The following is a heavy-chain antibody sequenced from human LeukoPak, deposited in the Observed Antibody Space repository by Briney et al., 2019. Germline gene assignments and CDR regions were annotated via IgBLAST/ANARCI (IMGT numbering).Heavy chain of an antibody. CDR2: INHSGST. D-gene: IGHD3-9*01. J-gene: IGHJ3*02. V-gene: IGHV4-34*01. CDR1: GGSFSGYY. CDR3: ARASYYDILTGYDVGFDI. Sequence: ETLSLTCAVYGGSFSGYYWSWIRQPPGKGLEWIGEINHSGSTNYNPSLKSRVTISVDTSKNQFSLKLGSVTAADTAVYYCARASYYDILTGYDVGFDIWGQGTMVTVSS.